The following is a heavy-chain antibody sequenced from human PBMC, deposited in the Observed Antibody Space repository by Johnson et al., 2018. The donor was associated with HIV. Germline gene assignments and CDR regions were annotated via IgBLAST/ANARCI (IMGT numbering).Heavy chain of an antibody. D-gene: IGHD7-27*01. J-gene: IGHJ3*02. CDR3: TTDPWGSDAFDI. Sequence: VQLVESGGGVVQPGRSLRLSCVASGFTFSSYAMHWVRQAPGKGLEWVSRINSDGSSTSYADSVKGRFTISRDNAKNTLYLQMNSLKTEDTAVYYCTTDPWGSDAFDIWGQGTMVTVSS. V-gene: IGHV3-74*01. CDR1: GFTFSSYA. CDR2: INSDGSST.